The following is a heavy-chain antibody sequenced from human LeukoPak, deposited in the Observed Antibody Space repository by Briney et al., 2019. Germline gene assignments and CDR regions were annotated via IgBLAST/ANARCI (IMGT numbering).Heavy chain of an antibody. CDR1: GGSISSSSHY. J-gene: IGHJ5*02. CDR3: AREVTMVRGGWFDP. Sequence: SETLSLTCSDSGGSISSSSHYWDWIRQPPGEGLEWIGSIYYSGSTYYNPSLKSRVTISVDTSKNQFSLKLSSVTAADTAVYYCAREVTMVRGGWFDPWGQGTLVTVSS. D-gene: IGHD3-10*01. V-gene: IGHV4-39*07. CDR2: IYYSGST.